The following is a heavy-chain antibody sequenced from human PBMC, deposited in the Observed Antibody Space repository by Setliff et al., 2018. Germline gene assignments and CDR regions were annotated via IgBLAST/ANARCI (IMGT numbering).Heavy chain of an antibody. CDR3: ARTCSGSGCYAGLES. Sequence: PSETLSLTCGVSGSSITSSNWWSWVRQAPGKGLEWVGQIFHSGSTHFNPSLKSRLTMSVDQSKNTLYLQMNSLRPEDTAVYYCARTCSGSGCYAGLESWGRGTPVTVSS. V-gene: IGHV4-4*02. D-gene: IGHD2-15*01. J-gene: IGHJ4*02. CDR2: IFHSGST. CDR1: GSSITSSNW.